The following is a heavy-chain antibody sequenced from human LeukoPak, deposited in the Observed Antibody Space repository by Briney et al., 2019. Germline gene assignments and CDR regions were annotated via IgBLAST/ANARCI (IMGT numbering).Heavy chain of an antibody. Sequence: SETLSLTCAVYGGSFSGYYWSWIRQPPGKGLEWIGEINHSGSTNYNPSLKSRVTISVDKSKNQFSLKLSSVTAADTAVYYCARVYHYYGSGSYSHFDYWGQGTLVTVSS. CDR2: INHSGST. CDR3: ARVYHYYGSGSYSHFDY. V-gene: IGHV4-34*01. CDR1: GGSFSGYY. D-gene: IGHD3-10*01. J-gene: IGHJ4*02.